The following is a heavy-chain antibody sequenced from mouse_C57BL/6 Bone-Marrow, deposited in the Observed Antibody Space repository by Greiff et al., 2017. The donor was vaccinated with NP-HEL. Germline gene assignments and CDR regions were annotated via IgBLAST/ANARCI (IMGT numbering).Heavy chain of an antibody. D-gene: IGHD2-4*01. V-gene: IGHV5-15*01. CDR2: ISNLAYSI. J-gene: IGHJ2*01. CDR3: ARLGLRGVDY. Sequence: VQGVESGGGLVQPGGSLKLSCAASGFTFSDYGMAWVRQAPRKGPEWVAFISNLAYSIYYADTVTGRFTISRENAKNTLYLEMSSLRSEDTAMYYCARLGLRGVDYWGQGTTLTVSS. CDR1: GFTFSDYG.